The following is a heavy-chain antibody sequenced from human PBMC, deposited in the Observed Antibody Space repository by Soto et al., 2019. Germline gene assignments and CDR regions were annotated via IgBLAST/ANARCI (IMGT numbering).Heavy chain of an antibody. Sequence: EVELVESGGGLVNPGGSLRLSCAASGFTFSSYTMIWVRQAPGKGLEWVPSISSSSSYIYYADSMKGRFTISRDNAKNSLYLQMDSLRVEDTAVYYCARDRQQLYYMDVWGKGTTVTVSS. D-gene: IGHD1-1*01. CDR1: GFTFSSYT. V-gene: IGHV3-21*01. J-gene: IGHJ6*03. CDR3: ARDRQQLYYMDV. CDR2: ISSSSSYI.